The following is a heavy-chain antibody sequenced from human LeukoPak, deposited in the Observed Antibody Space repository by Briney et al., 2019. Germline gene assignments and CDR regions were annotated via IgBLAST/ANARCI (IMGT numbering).Heavy chain of an antibody. D-gene: IGHD3-22*01. CDR3: AREDRNYYYDSSGYYD. CDR2: INSDGSST. J-gene: IGHJ4*02. Sequence: AGGSLRLSCAASGFTFSSYWMHWVRQAPGKGLVWVSRINSDGSSTSYADSVKGRFTISRDNAKNTLYLQMNSLRAEDTAVYYCAREDRNYYYDSSGYYDWGQGTLVTVSS. CDR1: GFTFSSYW. V-gene: IGHV3-74*01.